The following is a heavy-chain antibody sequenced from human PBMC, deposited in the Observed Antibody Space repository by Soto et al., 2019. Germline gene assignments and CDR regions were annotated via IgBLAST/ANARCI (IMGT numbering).Heavy chain of an antibody. CDR3: ASSMTTVTYYYYYGMDV. J-gene: IGHJ6*02. Sequence: GGSLRLSCAASGFTFSSYAMHWVRQAPGKGLEWVAVISYDGSNKYYADSVKGRFTIPRDNSKNTLYLQMNSLRAEDTAVYYCASSMTTVTYYYYYGMDVWGQGTTVTVSS. CDR1: GFTFSSYA. CDR2: ISYDGSNK. V-gene: IGHV3-30-3*01. D-gene: IGHD4-4*01.